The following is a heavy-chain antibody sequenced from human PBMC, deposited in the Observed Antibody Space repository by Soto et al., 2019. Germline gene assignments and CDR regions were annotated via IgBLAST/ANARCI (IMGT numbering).Heavy chain of an antibody. Sequence: PGGSLRLSCVASGFTFRTNPMSWVRQAPGKGLEWVSGVSDSGAKTYYADSVKGRFTVPRDNSKNTLYLEMKSLRAEDTAVYYCAKDFQFGGSGTGYFDNWGQGTLVTVSS. V-gene: IGHV3-23*01. D-gene: IGHD3-10*01. CDR3: AKDFQFGGSGTGYFDN. CDR1: GFTFRTNP. CDR2: VSDSGAKT. J-gene: IGHJ4*02.